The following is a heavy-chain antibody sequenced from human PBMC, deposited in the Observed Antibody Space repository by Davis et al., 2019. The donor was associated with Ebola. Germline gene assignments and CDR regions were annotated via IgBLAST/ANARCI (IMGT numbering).Heavy chain of an antibody. D-gene: IGHD3-22*01. CDR3: ARALYYYDSSGYYSY. Sequence: SETLSLTCAVYGGSFSGYYWSWIRQPPGKGLEWIGYIYYSGSTNYNPSLKSRVTISVDTSKNQFSLKLSSVTAADTAVYYCARALYYYDSSGYYSYWGQGTLVTVSS. CDR1: GGSFSGYY. V-gene: IGHV4-59*12. CDR2: IYYSGST. J-gene: IGHJ4*02.